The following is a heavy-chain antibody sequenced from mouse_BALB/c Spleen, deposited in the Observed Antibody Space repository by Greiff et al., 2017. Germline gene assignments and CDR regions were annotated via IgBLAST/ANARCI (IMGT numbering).Heavy chain of an antibody. J-gene: IGHJ3*01. D-gene: IGHD2-1*01. CDR3: ARSGLYGNYVAY. Sequence: VQLQQSGAELVRPGTSVKVSCKASGYAFTNYLIEWVKQRPGQGLEWIGVINPGSGGTNYNEKFKGKATLTADKSSSTAYMQLSSLTSDDSAVYFCARSGLYGNYVAYWGQGTLVTVSA. V-gene: IGHV1-54*01. CDR2: INPGSGGT. CDR1: GYAFTNYL.